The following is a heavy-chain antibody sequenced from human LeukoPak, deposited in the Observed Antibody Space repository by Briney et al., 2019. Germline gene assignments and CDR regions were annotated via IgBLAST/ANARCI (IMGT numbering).Heavy chain of an antibody. CDR1: GGSISSYY. V-gene: IGHV4-59*01. J-gene: IGHJ5*02. D-gene: IGHD4-11*01. Sequence: SETLSLTCTVSGGSISSYYWSWIRQPPGKGLEWIGYIYYSGSTNYNPSLKSRVTISVDTSKNQFSLKLSSVTAADTAVYYCARAASNYEQWYDPWGQGTLVTVSS. CDR3: ARAASNYEQWYDP. CDR2: IYYSGST.